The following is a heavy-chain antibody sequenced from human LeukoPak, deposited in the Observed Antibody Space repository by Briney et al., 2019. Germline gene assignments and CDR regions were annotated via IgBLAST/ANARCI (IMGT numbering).Heavy chain of an antibody. CDR3: ARRNGQDIVATFRRRYYFDY. CDR1: GGSISSSSYY. J-gene: IGHJ4*02. D-gene: IGHD5-12*01. V-gene: IGHV4-39*01. CDR2: IYYSGST. Sequence: SETLSLTCTVSGGSISSSSYYWGWIRQPPGKGLEWIGSIYYSGSTYYNPSLKSRVTISVDTSKNQFSLKLSSVTAADTAVYYCARRNGQDIVATFRRRYYFDYWGQGTLVTVSS.